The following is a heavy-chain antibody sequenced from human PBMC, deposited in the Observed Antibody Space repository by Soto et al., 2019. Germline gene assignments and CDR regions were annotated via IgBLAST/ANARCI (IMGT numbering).Heavy chain of an antibody. D-gene: IGHD4-4*01. CDR2: INSDGSST. CDR3: ARAYSIRIVGAGGY. J-gene: IGHJ4*02. V-gene: IGHV3-74*01. Sequence: EVQLVESGGGLVQPGGSLRLSCAASGFTFSSYWMHWVRQAPGKGLVWVSRINSDGSSTSYADSVKGRFTISRENAKNTLYLQMNSLRAEDTAVYYCARAYSIRIVGAGGYWGQGTLVTVSS. CDR1: GFTFSSYW.